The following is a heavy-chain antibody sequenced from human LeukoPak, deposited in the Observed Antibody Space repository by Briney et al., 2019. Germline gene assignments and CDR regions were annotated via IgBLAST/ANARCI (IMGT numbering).Heavy chain of an antibody. V-gene: IGHV4-34*01. J-gene: IGHJ4*02. D-gene: IGHD6-13*01. CDR3: ARPRRYSSSWNGPFDY. Sequence: SETLSLTCAVYGGSFSGYYWSWIRQPPGKGLEWIGEINHSGSTNYNPSLKSRVTISVDTSKNQFSLKLSSVTAADTAVYYCARPRRYSSSWNGPFDYWGQGTLVTVSS. CDR1: GGSFSGYY. CDR2: INHSGST.